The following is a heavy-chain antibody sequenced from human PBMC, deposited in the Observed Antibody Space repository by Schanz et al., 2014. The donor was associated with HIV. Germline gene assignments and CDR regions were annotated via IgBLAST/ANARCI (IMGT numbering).Heavy chain of an antibody. D-gene: IGHD1-26*01. CDR3: AKDGSWEAFDAFDI. CDR2: IKQDGSEK. V-gene: IGHV3-7*01. Sequence: EVQLVESGGGLVQPGGSLRLSCAASGFTFSSYWMHWVRQAPGKGLVWVANIKQDGSEKYYVDAVKGRFTISRDNAKNSLYLQMDSLRAEDTAMYYCAKDGSWEAFDAFDIWGQGTMVTVSS. J-gene: IGHJ3*02. CDR1: GFTFSSYW.